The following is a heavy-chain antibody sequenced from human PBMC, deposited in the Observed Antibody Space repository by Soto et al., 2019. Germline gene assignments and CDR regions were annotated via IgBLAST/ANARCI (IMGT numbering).Heavy chain of an antibody. CDR3: ARERYINGHPPPYGMDV. V-gene: IGHV4-31*03. CDR2: IYYSGST. Sequence: QVQLQESGPGLVKPSQTLSLTCTVSGGSISSGGYYWSWIRQHPGKGLEWIGYIYYSGSTYYNPSLKSRVTISVDTSNNQFSLKLSSVTAADTAVYYCARERYINGHPPPYGMDVWGQGTTVTVSS. J-gene: IGHJ6*02. D-gene: IGHD4-4*01. CDR1: GGSISSGGYY.